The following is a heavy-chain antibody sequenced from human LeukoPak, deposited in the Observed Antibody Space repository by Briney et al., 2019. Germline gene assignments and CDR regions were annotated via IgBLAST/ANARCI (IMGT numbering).Heavy chain of an antibody. CDR3: AAMVTRFDY. D-gene: IGHD5-18*01. CDR2: IYYSGRT. CDR1: GGSISSGDYY. V-gene: IGHV4-30-4*08. Sequence: SQTLSLPCTVSGGSISSGDYYWSWIRQPPGKGLEWIGYIYYSGRTYYHPSLKRRVTISVDTTKNQFSLKLSSATAAGTAVYYCAAMVTRFDYWGQGTLVTVSS. J-gene: IGHJ4*02.